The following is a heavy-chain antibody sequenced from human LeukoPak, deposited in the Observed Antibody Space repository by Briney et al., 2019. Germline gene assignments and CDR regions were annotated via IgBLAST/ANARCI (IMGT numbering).Heavy chain of an antibody. J-gene: IGHJ4*02. Sequence: GGSLRLSCAASGFTFSSYGMHWVRQAPGKGLEWVAFIRYDGSNKYYADSVKGRFTISRDNSMNTLYLQMNSLRAEDTAVYYCAKDSADFWSGYPPSTYFDYWGQGTLVTVSS. CDR1: GFTFSSYG. D-gene: IGHD3-3*01. CDR2: IRYDGSNK. CDR3: AKDSADFWSGYPPSTYFDY. V-gene: IGHV3-30*02.